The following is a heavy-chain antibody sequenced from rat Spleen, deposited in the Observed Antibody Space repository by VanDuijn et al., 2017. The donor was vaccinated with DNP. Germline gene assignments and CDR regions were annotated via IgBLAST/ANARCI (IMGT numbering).Heavy chain of an antibody. J-gene: IGHJ2*01. CDR2: IRYDGGRN. V-gene: IGHV5-22*01. Sequence: EVQLVETGGGLVQPGKSLKLSCAASRFTFSDYYMAWVRQAPTEGLEWVAYIRYDGGRNYYGDSVKGRFTISRDNARSTLYLQMNSVRSEDTATYYCARWKIGPHYFDYWGQGVMVTVSS. CDR1: RFTFSDYY. D-gene: IGHD1-5*01. CDR3: ARWKIGPHYFDY.